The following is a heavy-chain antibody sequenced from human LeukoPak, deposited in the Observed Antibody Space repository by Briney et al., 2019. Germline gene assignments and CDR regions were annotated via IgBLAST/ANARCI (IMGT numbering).Heavy chain of an antibody. Sequence: GGSLRLSCAASGFTFSSYAMSWVRQAPGKGLEWVSSISGSGGSTYYADSVKGHFTIPRDNSKNTLYLQMNSLRAEDTAVYYCANDDHGGSGWRDYFDYWGQGTLVTVSS. CDR2: ISGSGGST. J-gene: IGHJ4*02. CDR1: GFTFSSYA. D-gene: IGHD6-19*01. V-gene: IGHV3-23*01. CDR3: ANDDHGGSGWRDYFDY.